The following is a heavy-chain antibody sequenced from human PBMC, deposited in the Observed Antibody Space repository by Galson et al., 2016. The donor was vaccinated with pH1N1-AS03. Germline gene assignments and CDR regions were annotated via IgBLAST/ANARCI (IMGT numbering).Heavy chain of an antibody. CDR3: ARDAAYYYGMDV. J-gene: IGHJ6*02. CDR2: ISSFNGYT. D-gene: IGHD6-25*01. Sequence: SVKVSCKASGYTFTNYGVSWVRQAPGQGLEWMGGISSFNGYTTYAQKLQDRVTMTRDTSTSTAYMELRSLRSDYTAVYFCARDAAYYYGMDVWGQGTTVIVS. CDR1: GYTFTNYG. V-gene: IGHV1-18*01.